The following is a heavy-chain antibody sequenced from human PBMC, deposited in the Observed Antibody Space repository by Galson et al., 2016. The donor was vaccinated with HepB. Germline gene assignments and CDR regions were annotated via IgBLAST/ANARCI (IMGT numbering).Heavy chain of an antibody. V-gene: IGHV3-21*01. J-gene: IGHJ4*02. CDR3: ARGAEWLALWYFDY. CDR1: GFTFASYS. D-gene: IGHD6-19*01. CDR2: ISSSSTYI. Sequence: SLRLSCAASGFTFASYSMNWVRQAPGKGLEWVSSISSSSTYIYYADSVKGRFTISRDNAKNSLYLQTNSLRADDTAVYYCARGAEWLALWYFDYWGQGTQVTVSS.